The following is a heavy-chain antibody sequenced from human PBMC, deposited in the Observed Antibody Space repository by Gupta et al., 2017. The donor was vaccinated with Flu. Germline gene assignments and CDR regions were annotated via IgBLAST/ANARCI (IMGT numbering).Heavy chain of an antibody. CDR2: INPSGGST. D-gene: IGHD3-10*01. CDR3: ARRHYYGYSSAYLDY. V-gene: IGHV1-46*03. Sequence: QAPGQGLEWMGIINPSGGSTDLAHNFQGRLTLASDTSTSTVYMELSSLTSEDTAVYFCARRHYYGYSSAYLDYWGQGTLVTVSS. J-gene: IGHJ4*02.